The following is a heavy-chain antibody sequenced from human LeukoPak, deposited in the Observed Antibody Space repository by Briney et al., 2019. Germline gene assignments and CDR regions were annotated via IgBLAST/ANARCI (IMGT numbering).Heavy chain of an antibody. J-gene: IGHJ4*02. CDR2: IYTSGST. V-gene: IGHV4-4*09. Sequence: PSETLSLTRTVSGGSISSYYWSWIRQPPGKGLEWIGYIYTSGSTNYNPSLKSRVTISVDTSKNQCSLKLTSVTAADTAVYYCARRDSAMVFFDLWGQGTLVTVSS. CDR1: GGSISSYY. CDR3: ARRDSAMVFFDL. D-gene: IGHD5-18*01.